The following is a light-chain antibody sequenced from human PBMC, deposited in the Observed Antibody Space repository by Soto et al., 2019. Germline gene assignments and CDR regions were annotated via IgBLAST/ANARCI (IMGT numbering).Light chain of an antibody. Sequence: EIVLTQSPGTLSFSPGARATLSCRASQSVSTNYLARYQQKPGQAPSLLIYGASSRATGLPDRFSGSGSGTDFPLTISRLDPEDFAVYYCQQYGSSPLTFGPGTKVDIK. CDR3: QQYGSSPLT. CDR1: QSVSTNY. J-gene: IGKJ3*01. CDR2: GAS. V-gene: IGKV3-20*01.